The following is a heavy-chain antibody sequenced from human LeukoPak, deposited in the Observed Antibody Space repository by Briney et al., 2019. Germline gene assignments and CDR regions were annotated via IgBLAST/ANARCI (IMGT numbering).Heavy chain of an antibody. V-gene: IGHV4-30-4*01. J-gene: IGHJ5*02. CDR2: IYYSGST. CDR1: GGSISSGDYY. D-gene: IGHD2-15*01. Sequence: SQTLSLTCTVSGGSISSGDYYWSWIRQPPGKGLEWIGYIYYSGSTYYNPSLKSRVTISVDTSKNQFSLKLSSVTAADTAVYYCAREGARGYCSGGSCYWFDPWGQGTLVTVSS. CDR3: AREGARGYCSGGSCYWFDP.